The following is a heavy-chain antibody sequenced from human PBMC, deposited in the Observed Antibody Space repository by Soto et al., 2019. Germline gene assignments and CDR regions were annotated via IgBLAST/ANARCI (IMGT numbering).Heavy chain of an antibody. CDR3: AREDIVVVVAATGPTSYYYGMDV. CDR1: GFTVSSNY. V-gene: IGHV3-53*01. D-gene: IGHD2-15*01. Sequence: EVQLVESGGGLIQPGGSLRLSCAASGFTVSSNYMSWVRQAPGKGLEWVSVIYSGGSTYYADSVKGRFTISRDNSKNTLYLQMNSLRAEDTAVYYCAREDIVVVVAATGPTSYYYGMDVWGQGTTVTVSS. CDR2: IYSGGST. J-gene: IGHJ6*02.